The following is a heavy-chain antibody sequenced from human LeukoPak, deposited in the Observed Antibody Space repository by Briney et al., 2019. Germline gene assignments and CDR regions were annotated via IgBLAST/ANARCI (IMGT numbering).Heavy chain of an antibody. D-gene: IGHD5-18*01. J-gene: IGHJ4*02. CDR2: INHSGST. CDR1: GGSFSGYY. CDR3: ARAVGYSYGMNDY. V-gene: IGHV4-34*01. Sequence: PSXTLSLTCAVYGGSFSGYYWSWIRQPPGKGVEWIGEINHSGSTNYNPSLKSRVTISVDTSKNQFSLKLSSVTAADTAVYYCARAVGYSYGMNDYWGQGTLVTVSS.